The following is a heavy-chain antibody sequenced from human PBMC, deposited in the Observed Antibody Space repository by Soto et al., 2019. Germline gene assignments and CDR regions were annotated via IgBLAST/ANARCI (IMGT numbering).Heavy chain of an antibody. V-gene: IGHV3-33*01. CDR2: TWYDGSNK. D-gene: IGHD1-26*01. Sequence: QVQLVESGGGEVQPGTSLRLSCAASGFAFSTYGIHWVSQAPGKGLEWVAVTWYDGSNKYYADSVKGRFTISRDNSKDTLYLQMDSLRTEDTAVYYCARAVGPYDYWGQGTLVTVSS. J-gene: IGHJ4*02. CDR1: GFAFSTYG. CDR3: ARAVGPYDY.